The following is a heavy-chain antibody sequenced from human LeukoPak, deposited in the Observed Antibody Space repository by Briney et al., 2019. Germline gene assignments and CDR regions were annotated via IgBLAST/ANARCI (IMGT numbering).Heavy chain of an antibody. J-gene: IGHJ4*02. D-gene: IGHD6-19*01. CDR1: GGSFSGYH. Sequence: SETLSLTCAVYGGSFSGYHWSLIRQPPGKGLEWIGEINHSGSTNYNPSLKSRVTISVDTSKNQFSLKLSSVTAADTAVCYCARGGSSGWYQDYWGQGTLVTASS. CDR3: ARGGSSGWYQDY. CDR2: INHSGST. V-gene: IGHV4-34*01.